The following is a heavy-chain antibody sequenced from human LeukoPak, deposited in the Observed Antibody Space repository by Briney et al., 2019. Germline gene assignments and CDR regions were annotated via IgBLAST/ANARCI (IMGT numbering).Heavy chain of an antibody. CDR3: AKDIVVVPAAIILSVAFDI. CDR2: IRYDGSNK. CDR1: GFTFSSYG. Sequence: HPGGSLRLSCAAYGFTFSSYGMHWVRQAPGKGLEWVAFIRYDGSNKYYADSVKGRFTISRDNSKNTPYLQMNSLRAEDTAVYYCAKDIVVVPAAIILSVAFDIWGQGTMVTVSA. V-gene: IGHV3-30*02. J-gene: IGHJ3*02. D-gene: IGHD2-2*01.